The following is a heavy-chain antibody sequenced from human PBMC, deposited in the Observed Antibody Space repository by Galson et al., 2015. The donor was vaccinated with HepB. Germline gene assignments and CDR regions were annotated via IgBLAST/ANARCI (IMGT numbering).Heavy chain of an antibody. J-gene: IGHJ5*02. D-gene: IGHD3-3*01. CDR2: IYTSGST. Sequence: ETLSLTCTVSGGSISSYYWSWIRQPAGKGLEWIGRIYTSGSTNYNPSLKSRVTMSVDTSKNQFSLKLSSVTAADTAVYYCARGGGDFWSSGGWFDPWGQGTLVTVSS. V-gene: IGHV4-4*07. CDR3: ARGGGDFWSSGGWFDP. CDR1: GGSISSYY.